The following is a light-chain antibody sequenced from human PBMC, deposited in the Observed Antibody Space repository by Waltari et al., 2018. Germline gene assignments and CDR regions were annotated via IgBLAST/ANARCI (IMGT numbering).Light chain of an antibody. CDR2: MGS. Sequence: DIVMTQSPLPLPVTPGEPASISCRSSQSLLPSHGYNYLDWYVQKPGQSPQLLIYMGSTRASGVPDRFSGSGSGTDFTLRISRVEAEDVGVYYCMQALQTPWTFGQGTKVEIK. J-gene: IGKJ1*01. V-gene: IGKV2-28*01. CDR1: QSLLPSHGYNY. CDR3: MQALQTPWT.